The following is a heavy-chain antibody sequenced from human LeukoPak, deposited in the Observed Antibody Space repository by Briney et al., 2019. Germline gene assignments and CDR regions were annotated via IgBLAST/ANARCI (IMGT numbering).Heavy chain of an antibody. CDR1: GYTFTSYA. Sequence: ASVEVSCKASGYTFTSYAMNWVRQAPGQGLEWMGWINTNTGNPTYAQGFTGRFVFSLDTSVSTAYLQISSLKAEDTAVYYCARGYSSGWRSYYFDYWGQGTLVTVYS. CDR2: INTNTGNP. CDR3: ARGYSSGWRSYYFDY. J-gene: IGHJ4*02. V-gene: IGHV7-4-1*02. D-gene: IGHD6-19*01.